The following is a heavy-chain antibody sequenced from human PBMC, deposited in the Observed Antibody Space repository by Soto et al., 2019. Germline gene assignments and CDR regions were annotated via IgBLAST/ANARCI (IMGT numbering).Heavy chain of an antibody. CDR3: AHASVKLMVIGELLPYFRF. CDR2: IFWNDYK. J-gene: IGHJ4*02. Sequence: QITLKESGPTLVKPTQTLTLTCTFSGFSLSTTGVAVGWIRQSPRRALEWLAVIFWNDYKTYSPSLESRLTITKDTSKNQVVLSMTNVDPVDTATYYCAHASVKLMVIGELLPYFRFWGQGTRVTVSS. D-gene: IGHD3-10*01. V-gene: IGHV2-5*01. CDR1: GFSLSTTGVA.